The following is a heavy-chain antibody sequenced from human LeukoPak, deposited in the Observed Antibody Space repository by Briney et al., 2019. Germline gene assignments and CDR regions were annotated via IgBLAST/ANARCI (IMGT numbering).Heavy chain of an antibody. Sequence: SETLSLTCAVYGGSFSAYYWSWIRQPPGKGLEWIGEINHSGSTNYNPSLKSRVTISVDTSKNQFSLKLSSVTAADTAVYYCARGEGEPVVVTAIRFYYWGQGTLVTVSS. V-gene: IGHV4-34*01. CDR1: GGSFSAYY. CDR3: ARGEGEPVVVTAIRFYY. D-gene: IGHD2-21*02. J-gene: IGHJ4*02. CDR2: INHSGST.